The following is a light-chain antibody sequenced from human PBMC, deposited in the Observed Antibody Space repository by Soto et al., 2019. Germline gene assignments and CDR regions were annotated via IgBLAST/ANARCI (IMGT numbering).Light chain of an antibody. J-gene: IGKJ1*01. CDR1: QSLLHSNVYNY. Sequence: DIVMTQSPLSLPVTPGEPASISCWSSQSLLHSNVYNYLDWYLQKPEQSPQLLIYWGSNRSSEVPDRFSGSGSGTDSTLKINRVEAEDVGVYFCMQGPQSPPTFGQGSKVEIK. V-gene: IGKV2-28*01. CDR3: MQGPQSPPT. CDR2: WGS.